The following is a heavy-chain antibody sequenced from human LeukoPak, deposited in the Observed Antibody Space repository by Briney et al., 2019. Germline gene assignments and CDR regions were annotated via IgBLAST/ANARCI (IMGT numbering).Heavy chain of an antibody. CDR1: GGSFSDYY. V-gene: IGHV4-34*01. Sequence: SETLSLTCDVYGGSFSDYYWSWIRQPPGKGLEWIGEINHSGSTNYNPSLKSRVTISVDTSKNQFSLKLTSVIAADTAVYFCARTRRSTGWYIDYWGQGTLVTVSS. CDR3: ARTRRSTGWYIDY. CDR2: INHSGST. J-gene: IGHJ4*02. D-gene: IGHD6-19*01.